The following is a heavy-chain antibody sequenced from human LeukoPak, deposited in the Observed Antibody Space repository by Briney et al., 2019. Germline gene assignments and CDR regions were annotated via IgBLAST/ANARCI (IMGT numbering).Heavy chain of an antibody. CDR2: ISSSSSYI. CDR3: ARGREGYSYVYEC. Sequence: GGSLRLSCAASGFTFSSYSMNWVRKAPGKGLEWVSSISSSSSYIYYADSVKGRFTISRDNAKNSLYLQMNSLRAEDTAVYYCARGREGYSYVYECWGQGTLVTVSS. CDR1: GFTFSSYS. D-gene: IGHD5-18*01. V-gene: IGHV3-21*01. J-gene: IGHJ4*02.